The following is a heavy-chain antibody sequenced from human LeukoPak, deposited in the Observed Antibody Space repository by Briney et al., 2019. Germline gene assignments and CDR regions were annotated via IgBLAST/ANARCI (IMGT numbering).Heavy chain of an antibody. CDR3: ARALGYCSSTSCYSWSDP. D-gene: IGHD2-2*02. CDR1: GYSFTSYW. V-gene: IGHV5-51*01. Sequence: GSLKISCKGSGYSFTSYWIGWVRQMPGKGLEWMGIIYPGDSDTRYSPSFQGQVTISADKSISTAYLQWSSLKASDTAMYYCARALGYCSSTSCYSWSDPWGQGTLVTVSS. J-gene: IGHJ5*02. CDR2: IYPGDSDT.